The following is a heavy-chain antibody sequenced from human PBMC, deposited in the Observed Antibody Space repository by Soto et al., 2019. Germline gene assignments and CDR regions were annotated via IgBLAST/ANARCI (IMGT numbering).Heavy chain of an antibody. J-gene: IGHJ4*02. Sequence: GESLKISCKGSGYNFASYWVAWVRQMPGKGLEWMGIIFPRDSDTRYSPSFQGQVTISADKSIDTAYLQWNSLRASDTAMYYCARQRYSSVWEEYWGQGTMVTVSS. CDR3: ARQRYSSVWEEY. D-gene: IGHD6-19*01. V-gene: IGHV5-51*01. CDR1: GYNFASYW. CDR2: IFPRDSDT.